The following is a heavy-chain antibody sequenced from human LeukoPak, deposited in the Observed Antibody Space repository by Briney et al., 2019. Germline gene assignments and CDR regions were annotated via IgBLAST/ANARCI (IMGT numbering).Heavy chain of an antibody. D-gene: IGHD2-2*02. CDR2: IRYDGGDT. J-gene: IGHJ4*02. V-gene: IGHV3-74*03. CDR3: AKVGGGYQLLYDYFDY. CDR1: GFTFSDYW. Sequence: GGSLRLSCAASGFTFSDYWMHWVRQAPGKGLVWVSRIRYDGGDTQYADSVKGRFTVSRDNAKNTLYLQMNSLRAEDTAVYYCAKVGGGYQLLYDYFDYWGQGTLVTVSS.